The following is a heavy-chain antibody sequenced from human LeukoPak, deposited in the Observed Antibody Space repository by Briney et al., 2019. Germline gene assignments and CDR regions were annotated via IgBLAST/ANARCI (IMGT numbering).Heavy chain of an antibody. CDR2: ISDRGKT. Sequence: GGSLRLSCVASGITFSSYDMSWVRQAPGKGLEWISAISDRGKTNYADSVKGGFTISRDNSKNTLYLQLINPRADDEPTYYYSKFLTIFGVADSFDIWGQGTLVTVSS. CDR1: GITFSSYD. D-gene: IGHD3-3*01. J-gene: IGHJ3*02. CDR3: SKFLTIFGVADSFDI. V-gene: IGHV3-23*01.